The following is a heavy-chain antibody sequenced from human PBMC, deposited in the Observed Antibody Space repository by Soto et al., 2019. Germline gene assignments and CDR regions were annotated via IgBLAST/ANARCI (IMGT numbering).Heavy chain of an antibody. V-gene: IGHV1-18*01. CDR1: GYTFITYG. CDR3: AKNAVSGDYASHLDY. CDR2: INPYSGNT. Sequence: QIHLVQSGPEVRKPGASVKLSCKTSGYTFITYGLTWVRQAPGEGLEWMGWINPYSGNTAFAEKLQDRITVTTDTSTDTAYMELEDLDSDDTAVYYCAKNAVSGDYASHLDYWGQGTLVAVST. J-gene: IGHJ4*02. D-gene: IGHD4-17*01.